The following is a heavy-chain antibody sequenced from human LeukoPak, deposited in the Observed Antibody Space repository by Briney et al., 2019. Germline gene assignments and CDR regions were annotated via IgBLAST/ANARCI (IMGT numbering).Heavy chain of an antibody. D-gene: IGHD3-22*01. J-gene: IGHJ4*02. CDR3: ARHPEPHYYDSSGYYYDY. CDR2: IYPGDSDT. Sequence: GESLKISCKGSGYSFTSYWIGWVRQMPGKGLEWMGIIYPGDSDTRYSPSFQGQVTISADKSISTAYLQWSSLRASDTAMYCCARHPEPHYYDSSGYYYDYWGQGTLVTVSS. CDR1: GYSFTSYW. V-gene: IGHV5-51*01.